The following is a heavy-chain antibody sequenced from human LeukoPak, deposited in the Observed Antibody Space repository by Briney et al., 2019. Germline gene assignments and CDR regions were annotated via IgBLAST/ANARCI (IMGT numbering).Heavy chain of an antibody. Sequence: SETLSLTCTVSGGSISSGGYYWSWIRQHPGKGLEWIGYIYYSGSTYYNPSLKSRVTISLDTSNNQFSLKLTSVTAADTAVYYCARAHSSSWYMDYWGQGTLVTVSS. CDR2: IYYSGST. J-gene: IGHJ4*02. CDR1: GGSISSGGYY. CDR3: ARAHSSSWYMDY. V-gene: IGHV4-61*08. D-gene: IGHD6-13*01.